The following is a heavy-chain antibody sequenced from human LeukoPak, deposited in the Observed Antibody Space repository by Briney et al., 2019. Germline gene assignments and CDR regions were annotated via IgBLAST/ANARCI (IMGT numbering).Heavy chain of an antibody. J-gene: IGHJ4*02. CDR3: AREGDGSYDY. CDR1: GGSISSGGYY. CDR2: IYYSGST. D-gene: IGHD1-26*01. V-gene: IGHV4-31*03. Sequence: ASETLSLTCTVSGGSISSGGYYWSWIRQHPGKGLEWIGYIYYSGSTYYNPSLKSRVTISVDTSKNQFSLKLSSVTAADTAVYYCAREGDGSYDYWGQGTLVTVSS.